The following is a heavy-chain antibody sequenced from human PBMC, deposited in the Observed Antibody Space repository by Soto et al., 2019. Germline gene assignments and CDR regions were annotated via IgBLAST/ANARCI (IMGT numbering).Heavy chain of an antibody. CDR2: INTDGSST. CDR1: GFTFSSYW. D-gene: IGHD1-26*01. J-gene: IGHJ4*02. V-gene: IGHV3-74*01. CDR3: ARVPPGRAWAGATDY. Sequence: EVQLVESGGGLVQPGGSLRLSCAASGFTFSSYWMHWVRQAPGKGLVWVSRINTDGSSTSYADSVKGRFTISRDNAENTLYLQMNSLRVEETAIYYCARVPPGRAWAGATDYWGQGTLVTVSS.